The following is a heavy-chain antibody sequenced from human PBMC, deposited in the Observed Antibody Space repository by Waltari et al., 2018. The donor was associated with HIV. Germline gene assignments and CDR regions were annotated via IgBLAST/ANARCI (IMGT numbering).Heavy chain of an antibody. J-gene: IGHJ5*02. D-gene: IGHD6-6*01. CDR3: ARVPEQLVPFGGRFDP. Sequence: QVQLVQSGAEVKKPGSSVKVSCKASGGTFSSYAINWVRQAPGQGLEWMGGIIPSFGTANYAQKFQGRVTISADESTSTGDMLLISLRSEDTAVYYCARVPEQLVPFGGRFDPWGQGTLVTVSS. CDR1: GGTFSSYA. CDR2: IIPSFGTA. V-gene: IGHV1-69*01.